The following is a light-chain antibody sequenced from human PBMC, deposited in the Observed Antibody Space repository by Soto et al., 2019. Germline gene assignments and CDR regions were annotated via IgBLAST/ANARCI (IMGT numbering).Light chain of an antibody. CDR3: QQYSSYPLT. CDR1: QSIDIW. V-gene: IGKV1-5*03. Sequence: DIQMTQSPSTLSASVGDRVTITCRASQSIDIWLAWYQQKPGKAPKLLIYKASSLQSGVPSRFSGSGSGTEFTLTISSLQPEDFVTYYCQQYSSYPLTFGGGTKVEIK. J-gene: IGKJ4*01. CDR2: KAS.